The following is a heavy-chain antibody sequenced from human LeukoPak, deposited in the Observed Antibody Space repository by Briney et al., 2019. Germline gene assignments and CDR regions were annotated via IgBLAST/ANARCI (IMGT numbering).Heavy chain of an antibody. Sequence: ASVKVSCKACGYIFTDYRLHWVRQPPGQALEWMGRINPKSGDTNYAQKFQGRVTMTSDTSITTAYMELRRVKSDDTAFYFCATEDSRSGSYYDPWGQGTLVTVSS. J-gene: IGHJ5*02. CDR1: GYIFTDYR. D-gene: IGHD1-26*01. CDR3: ATEDSRSGSYYDP. V-gene: IGHV1-2*06. CDR2: INPKSGDT.